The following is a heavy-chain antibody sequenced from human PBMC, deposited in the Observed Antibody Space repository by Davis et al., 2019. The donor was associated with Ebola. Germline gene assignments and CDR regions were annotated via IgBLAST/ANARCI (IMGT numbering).Heavy chain of an antibody. CDR1: GGTFSSYA. V-gene: IGHV1-69*04. CDR3: ARGKTVAGTRGLSWFDP. CDR2: IIPILGIA. J-gene: IGHJ5*02. D-gene: IGHD6-19*01. Sequence: SVKVSCKASGGTFSSYAISWVRQAPGQGLEWMGRIIPILGIANYAQKFQDRVTITRDTSASTSYMELSSLRSEDTAVFYCARGKTVAGTRGLSWFDPWGPGTLVTVSS.